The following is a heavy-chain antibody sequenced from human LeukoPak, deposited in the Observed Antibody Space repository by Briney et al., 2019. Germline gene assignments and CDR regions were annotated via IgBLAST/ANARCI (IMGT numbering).Heavy chain of an antibody. Sequence: PSETLSLTCAVYGGSFSGYYGSWIRQPPGKGLEWIGEINHSGSTNYNPSLKSRVTISVDTSKNQFSLKLSSVTAADTAVYYCARLVGPGGSDYWGQGSLVTVSS. CDR3: ARLVGPGGSDY. CDR1: GGSFSGYY. D-gene: IGHD2-15*01. J-gene: IGHJ4*02. V-gene: IGHV4-34*01. CDR2: INHSGST.